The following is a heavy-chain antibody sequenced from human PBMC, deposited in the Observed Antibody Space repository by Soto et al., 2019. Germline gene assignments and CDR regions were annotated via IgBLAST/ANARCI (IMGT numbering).Heavy chain of an antibody. CDR3: ATDHSAGTLKGYYYYGMDV. CDR1: GFTFSSYA. CDR2: ISFDGKDQ. V-gene: IGHV3-30*04. J-gene: IGHJ6*02. Sequence: VQLVESGGGVVQPGRSLRLSCAASGFTFSSYAMHWVRQAPGKGLQWVAIISFDGKDQYYADSVKGRFTISRDNSKNTLYLPMNSLRGEDTAVYYCATDHSAGTLKGYYYYGMDVWGQGTPVTVSS. D-gene: IGHD3-10*01.